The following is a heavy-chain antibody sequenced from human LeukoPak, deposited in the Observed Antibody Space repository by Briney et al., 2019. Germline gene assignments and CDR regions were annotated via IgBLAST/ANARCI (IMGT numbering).Heavy chain of an antibody. CDR2: IHYSGTT. Sequence: SETPSLTCTVSGGSISSHYWSWIRQPPGKGLEWIGSIHYSGTTYYNPSLKSRVTVSVDTSKNQFSLKLSSVTAADTAVYYCARDKKGTSCYDYWGQGTLVTVSS. D-gene: IGHD2-2*01. CDR3: ARDKKGTSCYDY. V-gene: IGHV4-59*11. CDR1: GGSISSHY. J-gene: IGHJ4*02.